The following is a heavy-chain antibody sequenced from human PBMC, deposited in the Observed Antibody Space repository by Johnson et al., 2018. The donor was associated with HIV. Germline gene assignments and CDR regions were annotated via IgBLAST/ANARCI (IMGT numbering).Heavy chain of an antibody. CDR2: ISYDGSNK. CDR3: AKDPVQGVGLDI. J-gene: IGHJ3*02. D-gene: IGHD2-8*02. V-gene: IGHV3-30*04. Sequence: QVQLVESGGGVVQPGRSLRLSCAASAFSFSNYPMHWVRQAPGKGLEWVAVISYDGSNKYYTDSVKGRFTISRDNSKNTLYMQMNSLRAEDTAVYYCAKDPVQGVGLDIWGQGTMVTVSS. CDR1: AFSFSNYP.